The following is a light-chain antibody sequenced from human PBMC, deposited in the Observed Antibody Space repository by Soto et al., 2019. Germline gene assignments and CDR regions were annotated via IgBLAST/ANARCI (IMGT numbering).Light chain of an antibody. CDR1: SGHSSYA. CDR2: LDSDGSH. J-gene: IGLJ2*01. CDR3: QTWGTGIHVV. V-gene: IGLV4-69*01. Sequence: QPVLTQSPSASASLGASVKLTCTLSSGHSSYAIAWHQQQPEKGPRYLMKLDSDGSHTKGDAIPDRFSGSSSGAERYLTISSLQSEDEADYYCQTWGTGIHVVFGGGTKPTAL.